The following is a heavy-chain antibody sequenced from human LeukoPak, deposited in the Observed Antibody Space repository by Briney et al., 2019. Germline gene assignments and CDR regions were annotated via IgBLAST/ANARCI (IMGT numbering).Heavy chain of an antibody. V-gene: IGHV3-48*03. CDR1: GFTFSSYE. Sequence: GGSLRLSCAASGFTFSSYEMHWVRQAPGKGLEWISYISSSGSTIYYADSVKGRFAISRDNGKNSLYLQMNSLRAEDTAVYYCARVHYNTAMVDIDYWGQGTLVTVSS. CDR2: ISSSGSTI. D-gene: IGHD5-18*01. J-gene: IGHJ4*02. CDR3: ARVHYNTAMVDIDY.